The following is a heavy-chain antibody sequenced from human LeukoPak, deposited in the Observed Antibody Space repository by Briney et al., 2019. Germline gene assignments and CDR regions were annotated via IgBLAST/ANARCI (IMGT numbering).Heavy chain of an antibody. D-gene: IGHD4-23*01. J-gene: IGHJ5*02. Sequence: GGSLRLSCAASGXTFSSYGIHWVRQAPGKGLEWVAVISYDGSNKYYADSVKGRLTISRDNFKNTLYLQMNSLRAEDTAVYYCARDGGNWFGHWGQGTLVTVSS. V-gene: IGHV3-30*03. CDR3: ARDGGNWFGH. CDR2: ISYDGSNK. CDR1: GXTFSSYG.